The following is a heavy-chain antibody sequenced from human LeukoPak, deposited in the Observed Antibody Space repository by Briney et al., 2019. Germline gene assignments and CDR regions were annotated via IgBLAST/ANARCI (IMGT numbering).Heavy chain of an antibody. D-gene: IGHD1-1*01. CDR3: ARGGGTTIDY. V-gene: IGHV3-53*01. Sequence: GGSLRLSCAASGFIVSSNYMSWVRQAPGKGLEWVSVIYSGGSTYYADSVKGRFTISRDNSKNTLYFQMNSLRAEDTAVYYCARGGGTTIDYWGQGTLVTVSS. J-gene: IGHJ4*02. CDR1: GFIVSSNY. CDR2: IYSGGST.